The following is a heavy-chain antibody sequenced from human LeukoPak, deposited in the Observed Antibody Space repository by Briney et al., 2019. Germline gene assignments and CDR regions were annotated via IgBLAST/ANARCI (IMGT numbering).Heavy chain of an antibody. V-gene: IGHV4-4*02. Sequence: PSETLSLTCAVSGGSISSRNWWSWVRQPPGKGLEWIGEIYHSGSTNYNPSLKTRVTISVDKSKNQFSLKLSSVTAADTAVYYCARAPHDYGDYSHFDYWGQGTLVTVSS. CDR1: GGSISSRNW. CDR3: ARAPHDYGDYSHFDY. CDR2: IYHSGST. J-gene: IGHJ4*02. D-gene: IGHD4-17*01.